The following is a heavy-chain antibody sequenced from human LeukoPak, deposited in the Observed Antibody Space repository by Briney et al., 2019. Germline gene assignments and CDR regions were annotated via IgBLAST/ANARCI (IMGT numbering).Heavy chain of an antibody. Sequence: GGSLRLSCAASGFTFSSYAMSWVRQAPGQGLEWVSAISGSGGSTYYADSVKGRFTISRDNSKNTLYLQMNSLRAEDTAVYYCAKEPFLRYFDWLFPSSYFDYWGQGTLVTVSS. V-gene: IGHV3-23*01. CDR2: ISGSGGST. CDR3: AKEPFLRYFDWLFPSSYFDY. CDR1: GFTFSSYA. J-gene: IGHJ4*02. D-gene: IGHD3-9*01.